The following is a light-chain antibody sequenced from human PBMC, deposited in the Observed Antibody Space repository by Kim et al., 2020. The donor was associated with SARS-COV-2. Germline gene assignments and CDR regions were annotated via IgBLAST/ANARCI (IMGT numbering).Light chain of an antibody. CDR2: LNSDGSH. CDR1: SGHSTYA. Sequence: QLVLTQSPSASASLGDSVKLTCILTSGHSTYAIAWHQQQPEKRPRFLMKLNSDGSHRRGDGIPYRFSGSSSGTERYLTISSVQAEDEADYYCQTWDTAIRVFGGGTQLTV. CDR3: QTWDTAIRV. V-gene: IGLV4-69*01. J-gene: IGLJ3*02.